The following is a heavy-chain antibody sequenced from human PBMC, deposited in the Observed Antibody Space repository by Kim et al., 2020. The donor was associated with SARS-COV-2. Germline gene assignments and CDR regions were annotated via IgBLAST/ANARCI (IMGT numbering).Heavy chain of an antibody. CDR3: AKDDTEGGWSSTSYDY. Sequence: SVKGRFTISRDNSKNTLYLQMNSLRAEDTAVYYCAKDDTEGGWSSTSYDYWGQGTLVTVSS. J-gene: IGHJ4*02. V-gene: IGHV3-30*02. D-gene: IGHD2-2*01.